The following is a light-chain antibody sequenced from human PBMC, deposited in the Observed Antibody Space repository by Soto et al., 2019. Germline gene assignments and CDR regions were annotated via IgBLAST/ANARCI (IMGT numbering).Light chain of an antibody. Sequence: QPVLTQPPSASGTPGQRVTMSCSGSRPNIGSNTVNWYQQLAGTTPKVLIYSNDQRPSGVPDRFSGSKSGTSASLAISGLQSEDEADYYCAAWDDSLKVVVFGGGTKVTVL. CDR1: RPNIGSNT. CDR3: AAWDDSLKVVV. V-gene: IGLV1-44*01. J-gene: IGLJ2*01. CDR2: SND.